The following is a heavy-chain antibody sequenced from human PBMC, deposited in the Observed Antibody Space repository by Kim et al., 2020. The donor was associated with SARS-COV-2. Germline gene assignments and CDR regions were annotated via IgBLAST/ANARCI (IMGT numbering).Heavy chain of an antibody. CDR1: AGSISTSSYY. CDR2: IYYSGCT. CDR3: AGRGWGSASTSYYHF. J-gene: IGHJ4*02. V-gene: IGHV4-39*01. D-gene: IGHD7-27*01. Sequence: SETLSLTCTVSAGSISTSSYYWDWIRQPPGKGLECIGTIYYSGCTFYNPSLKSRVTISVDTSKNQFSLDLSSVTAADSAVCYCAGRGWGSASTSYYHFWGQGLRDTVSS.